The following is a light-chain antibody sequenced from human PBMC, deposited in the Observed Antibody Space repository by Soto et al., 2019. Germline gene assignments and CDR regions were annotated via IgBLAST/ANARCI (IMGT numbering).Light chain of an antibody. CDR1: SSDVGDYYY. CDR3: SSYTTSTSFIL. Sequence: QSALTQPASVSGSPGQSITISCSGTSSDVGDYYYVSWYQQHPGKAPKLLIYGVTDRPSGVSHRFSGSRSDSTASLTISGLQAEDEADYYCSSYTTSTSFILFGGGTKLTVL. V-gene: IGLV2-14*01. CDR2: GVT. J-gene: IGLJ2*01.